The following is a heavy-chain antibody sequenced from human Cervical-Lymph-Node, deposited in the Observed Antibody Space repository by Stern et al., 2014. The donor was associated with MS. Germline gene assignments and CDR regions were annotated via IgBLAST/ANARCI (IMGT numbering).Heavy chain of an antibody. CDR2: IWYDGSNE. Sequence: VQLVESGGGVVQPGTSLRLSCAASGFSFNKYGMHWVRQAPGQGLEGVAVIWYDGSNEAYADSVKGRFAISRDISKNTLYLQMNSLKAEDTAVYYCARGNVQKYGDYWGQGTLVTVSS. J-gene: IGHJ4*02. D-gene: IGHD3-10*01. CDR1: GFSFNKYG. V-gene: IGHV3-33*01. CDR3: ARGNVQKYGDY.